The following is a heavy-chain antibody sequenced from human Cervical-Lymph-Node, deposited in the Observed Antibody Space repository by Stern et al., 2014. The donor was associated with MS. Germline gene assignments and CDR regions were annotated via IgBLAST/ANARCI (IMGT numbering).Heavy chain of an antibody. D-gene: IGHD5-12*01. CDR1: GFTFSSYA. J-gene: IGHJ4*02. CDR2: ISGSGGST. CDR3: ANNIVATQDFDY. Sequence: EMQLVESGGGLVQPGGSLRLSCAVSGFTFSSYAMSWVRQAPGKGLEWVSAISGSGGSTYYADSVKGRFTISRDNSKNTLYLQMNSLRAEDTAVYYCANNIVATQDFDYWGQGTLVTVSS. V-gene: IGHV3-23*04.